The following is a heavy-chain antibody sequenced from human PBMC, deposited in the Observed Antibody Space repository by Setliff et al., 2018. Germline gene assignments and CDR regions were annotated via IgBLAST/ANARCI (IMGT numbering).Heavy chain of an antibody. V-gene: IGHV4-39*01. CDR2: IHYSGST. J-gene: IGHJ4*02. Sequence: SETLSLTCTVPGGSISSGSYYWGWIRQPPRKGLEWIGSIHYSGSTYYNPSLKSRVTISVAPSKNQVSLKLTSVSAADTAVYYCARRDSTGYYGYSFDFWGQGTLVTVSS. D-gene: IGHD3-22*01. CDR1: GGSISSGSYY. CDR3: ARRDSTGYYGYSFDF.